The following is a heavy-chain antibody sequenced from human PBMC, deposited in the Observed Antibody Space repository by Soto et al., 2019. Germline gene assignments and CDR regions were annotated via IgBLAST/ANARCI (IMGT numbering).Heavy chain of an antibody. D-gene: IGHD2-2*01. J-gene: IGHJ4*02. CDR2: IEGNSETD. CDR1: GYSFDGFA. V-gene: IGHV3-9*01. CDR3: AKDLTLFSKVEDKPAFDH. Sequence: GGSPRLSGDASGYSFDGFAMHWVRQTPGKDREWCPGIEGNSETDAYGAPVKGRFIISRDNAKNSLYLQMNSLRAEDTALYYCAKDLTLFSKVEDKPAFDHWGQGTQVTVSS.